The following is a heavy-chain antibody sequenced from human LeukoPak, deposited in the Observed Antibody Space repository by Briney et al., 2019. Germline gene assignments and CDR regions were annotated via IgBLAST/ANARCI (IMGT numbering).Heavy chain of an antibody. CDR2: INDYTGNT. V-gene: IGHV4-34*01. CDR3: AKGRIAKIVVVHSFHYGMDV. Sequence: SETLSLTCDVFGGSFTDYFWTWIRQSPGKGLEWIGEINDYTGNTNYNPSLNSRVSISLEKSKNQFSLELRSVTAADTAVYYCAKGRIAKIVVVHSFHYGMDVWGQGTTVTVSS. J-gene: IGHJ6*02. CDR1: GGSFTDYF. D-gene: IGHD3-22*01.